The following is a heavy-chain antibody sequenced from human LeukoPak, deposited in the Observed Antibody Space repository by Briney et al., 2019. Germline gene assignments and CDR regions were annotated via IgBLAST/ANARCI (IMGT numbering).Heavy chain of an antibody. Sequence: SETLSLTCTVSGGSISSYYWSWIRQPPGRGLEWIGYIYYSGSTNYNPSLKSRVTISVDTSRNQFSLKLSSVTAADTAVYYFARGSHWMVPRPWGPGTLVTVST. CDR1: GGSISSYY. CDR3: ARGSHWMVPRP. CDR2: IYYSGST. V-gene: IGHV4-59*08. J-gene: IGHJ5*02. D-gene: IGHD6-19*01.